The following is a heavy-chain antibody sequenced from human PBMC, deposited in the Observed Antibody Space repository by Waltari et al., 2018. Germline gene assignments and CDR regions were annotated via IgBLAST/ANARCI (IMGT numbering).Heavy chain of an antibody. J-gene: IGHJ2*01. Sequence: QVQLQESGPGLVKPSQTLSLTCTVSGGSISSGSYYWSWIRQPAGKGLEWIGRIYTSGSTNYNPSLKSRVTISVDTSKNQFSLKLSSVTAADTAVYYCARGGIAAAGSYWYFDLWGRGTLVTVSS. CDR2: IYTSGST. CDR1: GGSISSGSYY. CDR3: ARGGIAAAGSYWYFDL. D-gene: IGHD6-13*01. V-gene: IGHV4-61*02.